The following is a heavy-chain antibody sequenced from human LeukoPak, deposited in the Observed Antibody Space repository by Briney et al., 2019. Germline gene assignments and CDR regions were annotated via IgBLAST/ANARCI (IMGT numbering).Heavy chain of an antibody. CDR2: INSDGIT. V-gene: IGHV3-74*01. J-gene: IGHJ4*02. CDR1: GFTFSSYW. D-gene: IGHD1-26*01. Sequence: GGSLRLSCAASGFTFSSYWMHWVRQAPGKGPVWVSRINSDGITIYADSVKGRYTISRDNAKNTLYLQMNSLRAEDTAVYYCAREGLLLDYWGQGTLVTVCS. CDR3: AREGLLLDY.